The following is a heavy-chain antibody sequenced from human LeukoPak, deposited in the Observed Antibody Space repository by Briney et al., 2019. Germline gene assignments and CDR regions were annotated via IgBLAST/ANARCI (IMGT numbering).Heavy chain of an antibody. Sequence: PGRSLRLSCAASGFTFSSYGMHWVLQAPGKGLEWVAVISYDGSNKYYADSVKGRFTISRDNSKNTLYLQMNSLRAEDTAVYYCAKEGDYYDSSGYPHDAFDIWGQGTMVTVSS. CDR3: AKEGDYYDSSGYPHDAFDI. J-gene: IGHJ3*02. V-gene: IGHV3-30*18. D-gene: IGHD3-22*01. CDR1: GFTFSSYG. CDR2: ISYDGSNK.